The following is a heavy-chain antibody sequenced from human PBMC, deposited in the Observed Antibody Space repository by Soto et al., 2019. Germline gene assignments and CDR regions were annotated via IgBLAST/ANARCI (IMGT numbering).Heavy chain of an antibody. Sequence: GGSLRLSCAASGFTFSSYSMNWVRQAPGKGLEWVSSISSSSSYIYYADSVKGRFTISRDNAKNSLYLQMNSLRAEDTAVYYCARDHGYSSTGGAYWHFDLWGRGTLVTVSS. CDR2: ISSSSSYI. CDR1: GFTFSSYS. J-gene: IGHJ2*01. V-gene: IGHV3-21*01. D-gene: IGHD6-13*01. CDR3: ARDHGYSSTGGAYWHFDL.